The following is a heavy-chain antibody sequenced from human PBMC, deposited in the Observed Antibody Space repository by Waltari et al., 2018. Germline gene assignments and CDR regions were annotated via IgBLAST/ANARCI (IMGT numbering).Heavy chain of an antibody. CDR2: TNHSGST. CDR1: GGSFSGYS. CDR3: ARLTMVRGVTFDY. D-gene: IGHD3-10*01. V-gene: IGHV4-34*01. Sequence: QVQLQQWGAGLLKPSEPLSLTCAVYGGSFSGYSWTWTRQPPGKGLEWMGETNHSGSTNYNPSLTSRVTISVDTSKNQFSLKLSSVTAADTAVYYCARLTMVRGVTFDYWGQGTLVTVSS. J-gene: IGHJ4*02.